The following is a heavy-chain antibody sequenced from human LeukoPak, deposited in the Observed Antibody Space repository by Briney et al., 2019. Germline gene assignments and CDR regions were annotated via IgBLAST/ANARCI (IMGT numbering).Heavy chain of an antibody. CDR2: IIPILGIA. D-gene: IGHD6-13*01. Sequence: SVKVSCKASGYTFTSYGISWVRQAPGQGLEWMGRIIPILGIANYAQKFQGRVTITADKSTSTAYMELSSLRSEDTAVYYCARELPIAAAGYYYYYYGMDVWGQGTTVTVSS. V-gene: IGHV1-69*04. CDR3: ARELPIAAAGYYYYYYGMDV. J-gene: IGHJ6*02. CDR1: GYTFTSYG.